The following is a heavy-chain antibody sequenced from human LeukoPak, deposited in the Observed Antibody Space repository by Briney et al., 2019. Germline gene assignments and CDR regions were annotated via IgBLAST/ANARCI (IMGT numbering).Heavy chain of an antibody. CDR3: ARDSPRITGARSFDY. CDR1: GGTFSSYA. J-gene: IGHJ4*02. D-gene: IGHD1-20*01. V-gene: IGHV1-69*05. CDR2: IIPIFGTA. Sequence: SVKVSCKASGGTFSSYAISWVQQAPGQGLEWMGGIIPIFGTANYAQKFQGRVTITTDESTSTAYMELSSLRSEDTAVYYCARDSPRITGARSFDYWGQGTLVTVSS.